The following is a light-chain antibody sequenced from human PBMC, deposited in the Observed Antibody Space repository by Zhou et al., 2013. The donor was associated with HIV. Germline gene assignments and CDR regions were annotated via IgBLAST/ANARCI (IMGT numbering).Light chain of an antibody. CDR2: LIS. Sequence: DIQMTQSPSSLSASVGDRVTITCRASQGIRNDLGWYQQKPGKAPRRLISLISRLQSGVPSRFSGRGSGTDFTLTITGLQPEDFATYYCQQTYSTPELSFGGGTKVEIK. J-gene: IGKJ4*01. V-gene: IGKV1-39*01. CDR1: QGIRND. CDR3: QQTYSTPELS.